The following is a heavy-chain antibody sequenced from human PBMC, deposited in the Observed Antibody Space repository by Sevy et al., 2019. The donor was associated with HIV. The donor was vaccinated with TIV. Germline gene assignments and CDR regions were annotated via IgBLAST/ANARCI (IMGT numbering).Heavy chain of an antibody. J-gene: IGHJ6*02. CDR1: GFTFGDYV. CDR3: SRADYYGSDGGYYGMDV. D-gene: IGHD3-10*01. CDR2: NRRNVFGGTP. V-gene: IGHV3-49*03. Sequence: GGSLRLPCKVSGFTFGDYVRTWFRQAPGKGLEWVGFNRRNVFGGTPEYAQFVKGRFIISRDDSKSIAYLRMNSLKTEDTGVYYCSRADYYGSDGGYYGMDVWGQGTTVTVSS.